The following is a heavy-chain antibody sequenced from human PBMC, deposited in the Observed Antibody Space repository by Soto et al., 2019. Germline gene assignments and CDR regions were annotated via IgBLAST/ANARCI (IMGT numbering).Heavy chain of an antibody. V-gene: IGHV3-30*18. CDR1: GFTFSSYG. Sequence: QVQLVESGGGVVQPGRSLRLSCAASGFTFSSYGMHWVRQAPGKGLEWVAVISYDGSNKYYADSVKGRLTISRDNSKNTLYLQMNSLRAEDTAVYYCAKDLYCYGSGSLDYWGQGTLVTVSS. CDR2: ISYDGSNK. J-gene: IGHJ4*02. D-gene: IGHD3-10*01. CDR3: AKDLYCYGSGSLDY.